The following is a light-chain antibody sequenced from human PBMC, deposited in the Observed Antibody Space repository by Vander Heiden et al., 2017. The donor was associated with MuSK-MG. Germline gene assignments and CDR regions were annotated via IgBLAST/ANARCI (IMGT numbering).Light chain of an antibody. CDR3: QQYSNYWT. CDR2: KSS. V-gene: IGKV1-5*03. J-gene: IGKJ1*01. Sequence: DIQMTQSPSTVSASVGDRVTITCRASKTIGTYLAWFQQKPGTAPQLLIYKSSTLERGVPSRFRGSGSGTQFTLTIRSLQPDDFATYYCQQYSNYWTFGQGTKVEI. CDR1: KTIGTY.